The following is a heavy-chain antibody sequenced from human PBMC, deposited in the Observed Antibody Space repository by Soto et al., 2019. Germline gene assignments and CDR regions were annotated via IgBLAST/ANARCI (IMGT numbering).Heavy chain of an antibody. Sequence: ASVKVSCKVSGYTLTELSMHWVRQAPGKGLEWMGGFDPEDGETIYAQKFQGRVTMTEDTSTDTAYMELSSLRSEDTAVYYCATDLLGFWRGVTWFDPWGQGTLVTVSS. J-gene: IGHJ5*02. CDR3: ATDLLGFWRGVTWFDP. V-gene: IGHV1-24*01. CDR2: FDPEDGET. CDR1: GYTLTELS. D-gene: IGHD3-10*01.